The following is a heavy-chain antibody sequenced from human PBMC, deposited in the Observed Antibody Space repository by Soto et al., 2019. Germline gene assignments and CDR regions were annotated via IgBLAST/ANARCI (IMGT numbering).Heavy chain of an antibody. J-gene: IGHJ4*02. CDR1: GFSLSTSGVG. V-gene: IGHV2-5*02. Sequence: QITLKESGPTLVKPTQTLTLTCTFSGFSLSTSGVGVGWIRQPPGKALEWLALIYWDDDKRYSPSLKSRLTXTXXTSKTQVVLTMTNMDPVDTATYYCAHISGSAGFDYWGQGTLVTVSS. D-gene: IGHD1-26*01. CDR2: IYWDDDK. CDR3: AHISGSAGFDY.